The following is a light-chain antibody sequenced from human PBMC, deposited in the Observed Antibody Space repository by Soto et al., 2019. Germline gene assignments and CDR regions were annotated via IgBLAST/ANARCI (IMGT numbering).Light chain of an antibody. J-gene: IGLJ1*01. Sequence: QSALTQPRSVSGSPGQSVTISCTGTSSDVGGYNYVSWYQQHPGKAPKLMIYDVSKRPSGVPDRFSGSKSGNTASLTISGLQAEDEADYYCCSYAGSPLVFGTGTKRHRP. CDR1: SSDVGGYNY. CDR2: DVS. CDR3: CSYAGSPLV. V-gene: IGLV2-11*01.